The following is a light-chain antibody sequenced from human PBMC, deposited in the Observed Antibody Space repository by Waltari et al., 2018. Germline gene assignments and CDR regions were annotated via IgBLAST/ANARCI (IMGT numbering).Light chain of an antibody. J-gene: IGLJ3*02. V-gene: IGLV2-14*03. CDR1: RSDVGGYNY. CDR2: DVS. Sequence: QSALTQPASVSGSPGQSITISCTGTRSDVGGYNYVSWYQQHPGKAPKLIIYDVSDRPSGVSTRFSGSKSGNAASLTVSGLQAEDEADYFCSSYTGSNTWVFVGGTKLTVL. CDR3: SSYTGSNTWV.